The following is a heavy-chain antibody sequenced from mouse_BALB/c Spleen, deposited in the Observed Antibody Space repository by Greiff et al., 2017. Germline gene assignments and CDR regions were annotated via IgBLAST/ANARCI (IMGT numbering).Heavy chain of an antibody. Sequence: EVKLQQSGPELVKPGASVKMSCKASGYTFTSYVMHWVKQKPGQGLEWIGYINPYNDGTKYNEKFKGKATLTSDKSSSTAYMELSSLTSEDSAVYYCARLSSYDWYFDVWGAGTTVTVSS. CDR3: ARLSSYDWYFDV. V-gene: IGHV1-14*01. CDR1: GYTFTSYV. CDR2: INPYNDGT. D-gene: IGHD1-1*01. J-gene: IGHJ1*01.